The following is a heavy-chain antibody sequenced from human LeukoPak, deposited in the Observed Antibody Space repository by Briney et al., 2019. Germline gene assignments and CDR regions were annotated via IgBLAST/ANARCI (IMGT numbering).Heavy chain of an antibody. CDR2: IYSGGST. Sequence: GGSLRLSCAASGFTFSNYAMSWVRQAPGKGLEWVSFIYSGGSTYYADSVKGRFTISRDNSKNTLYLQMNSLRAEDTAVYYCARVGSSGWRPFDYWGQGTLVTVSS. J-gene: IGHJ4*02. CDR3: ARVGSSGWRPFDY. V-gene: IGHV3-53*01. CDR1: GFTFSNYA. D-gene: IGHD6-19*01.